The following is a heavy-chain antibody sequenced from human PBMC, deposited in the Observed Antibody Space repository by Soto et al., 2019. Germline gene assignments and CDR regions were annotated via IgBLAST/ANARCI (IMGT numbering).Heavy chain of an antibody. Sequence: QVQLVESGGGVVQPGRSLRLSCAASGFTFSSYGMHWVRQAPGKGLEWVAVIWYDGSNKYYADSVKGRFTISRDNSKNTLYLQMNSMRAEDTAVYYCARAGIAAAMEYWGQGTLVTVSS. V-gene: IGHV3-33*01. CDR2: IWYDGSNK. J-gene: IGHJ4*02. D-gene: IGHD6-13*01. CDR3: ARAGIAAAMEY. CDR1: GFTFSSYG.